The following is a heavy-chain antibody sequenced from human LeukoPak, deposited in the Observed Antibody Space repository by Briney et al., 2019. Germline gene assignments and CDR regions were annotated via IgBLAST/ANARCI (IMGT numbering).Heavy chain of an antibody. CDR1: GYTFTSYG. V-gene: IGHV1-18*01. CDR2: ISGNNGDT. CDR3: ARPDYYDSSGYYGNKFDY. Sequence: ASVKVSCKASGYTFTSYGISWVRQAPGQGLEWMGWISGNNGDTNYAQKFQGRVTMTTDTSTSTAYMELRSLRSDDTAVYYCARPDYYDSSGYYGNKFDYWGQGTLVTVSS. J-gene: IGHJ4*02. D-gene: IGHD3-22*01.